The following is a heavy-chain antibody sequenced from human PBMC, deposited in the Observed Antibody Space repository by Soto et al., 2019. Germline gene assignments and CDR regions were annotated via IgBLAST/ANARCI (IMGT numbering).Heavy chain of an antibody. CDR2: IRYSGST. CDR1: GGSLSSGASY. J-gene: IGHJ6*02. CDR3: ARELPASFFAMDV. Sequence: NPSETLSLTCTVSGGSLSSGASYWSWIRQHPRKGLEWIGYIRYSGSTYHNPSLKSRVTISIDTSKNQFSLKLSSVTAADTAVYYCARELPASFFAMDVWGQGTTVTVS. V-gene: IGHV4-31*03. D-gene: IGHD3-10*01.